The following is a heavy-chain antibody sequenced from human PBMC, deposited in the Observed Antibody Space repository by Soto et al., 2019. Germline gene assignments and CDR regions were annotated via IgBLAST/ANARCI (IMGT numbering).Heavy chain of an antibody. J-gene: IGHJ6*02. CDR1: RFTFSNYA. Sequence: QVQLVESGGGVVQPGKSLRLSCAASRFTFSNYAMHWVRQAPGKGLEWVAVISDDGNNKFSADSVRGRFTISRDNSKNPLYLQTNSLRAEDTAVYYWARDLARAYGMDVWGQGTTVTVSS. CDR3: ARDLARAYGMDV. CDR2: ISDDGNNK. V-gene: IGHV3-30-3*01.